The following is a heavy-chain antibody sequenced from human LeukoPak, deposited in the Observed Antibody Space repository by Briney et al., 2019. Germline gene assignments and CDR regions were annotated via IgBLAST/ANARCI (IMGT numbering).Heavy chain of an antibody. CDR2: INHSGST. CDR3: ARSSRDGYNAFDY. J-gene: IGHJ4*02. CDR1: GGSFSGYY. Sequence: SETLSLTCAVYGGSFSGYYWSWIRQPPGKGLEWIGEINHSGSTNYNPSLKSRVTISVDTSKNQFSLKLSSVTAADTAVYYCARSSRDGYNAFDYWGQGTLVTVSS. V-gene: IGHV4-34*01. D-gene: IGHD5-24*01.